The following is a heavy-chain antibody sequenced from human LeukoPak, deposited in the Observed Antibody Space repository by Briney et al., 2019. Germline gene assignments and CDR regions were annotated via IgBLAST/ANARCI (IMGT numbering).Heavy chain of an antibody. CDR3: ARAGRWVRTGPDY. J-gene: IGHJ4*02. D-gene: IGHD5-24*01. Sequence: GGSLRLSCAASGFTFAPHALSWVRQAPGKGLEWVSAISGRGGSRYYADSVKGRFTISRDNAKNSLYLQMNSLRAEDTAVYYCARAGRWVRTGPDYWGQGTLVSVSS. CDR1: GFTFAPHA. V-gene: IGHV3-23*01. CDR2: ISGRGGSR.